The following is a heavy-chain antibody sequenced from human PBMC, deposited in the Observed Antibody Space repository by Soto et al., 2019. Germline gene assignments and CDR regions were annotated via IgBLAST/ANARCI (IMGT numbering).Heavy chain of an antibody. V-gene: IGHV3-23*01. J-gene: IGHJ6*02. CDR2: ISGSGGST. D-gene: IGHD3-10*01. Sequence: EVQLLESGGGLVQPGGSLRLSCAASGFTFSSFAMTWVRQAPGKGLEWVSLISGSGGSTYSADSVKGRFTISRDNSKNTLFLQKSSLRAEDTAIYYCAKVRSPYYYYAMDVWGQGTTVTVSS. CDR1: GFTFSSFA. CDR3: AKVRSPYYYYAMDV.